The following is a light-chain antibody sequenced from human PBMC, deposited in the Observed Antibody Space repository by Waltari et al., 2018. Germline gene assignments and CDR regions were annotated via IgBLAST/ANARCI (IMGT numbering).Light chain of an antibody. CDR3: QQSYSIPLT. CDR2: TAS. Sequence: DIQMTQPPSSLSASVGDRVTITCRASETIRIYLNWYQQKPGKAPKLLINTASRLQSGVPSRFSGSGSGTDFTLTISTLQHEDFATYYCQQSYSIPLTFGGGTKVEIK. CDR1: ETIRIY. V-gene: IGKV1-39*01. J-gene: IGKJ4*01.